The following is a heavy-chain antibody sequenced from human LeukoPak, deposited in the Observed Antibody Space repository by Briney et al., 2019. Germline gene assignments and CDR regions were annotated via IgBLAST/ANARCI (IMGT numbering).Heavy chain of an antibody. CDR1: FPVTNGFH. CDR2: VYHTGTT. J-gene: IGHJ4*02. V-gene: IGHV4-38-2*02. Sequence: SETLSLTCSVSFPVTNGFHWAWIRQPPGKALEFMGYVYHTGTTYYNPSLNSRVTISVDKTKYQFPLRLTSCTAAAQAVYFCSEGNPFDFWGQGRLVTVSS. CDR3: SEGNPFDF.